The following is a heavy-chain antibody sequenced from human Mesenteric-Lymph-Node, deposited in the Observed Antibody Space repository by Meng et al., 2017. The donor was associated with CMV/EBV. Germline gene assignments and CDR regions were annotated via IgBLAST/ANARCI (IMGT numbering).Heavy chain of an antibody. CDR2: INPSGGST. J-gene: IGHJ3*02. Sequence: ASVKVSCKASGYTFTSYYMHWVRQAPGQGLEWMGIINPSGGSTSYAQKFQGRVTMTRDTSTSTGYMELRSLRSDDTAVYYCAREVDEVVKPNDYEAFDIWGQGTMVTVSS. V-gene: IGHV1-46*01. CDR3: AREVDEVVKPNDYEAFDI. D-gene: IGHD3-16*01. CDR1: GYTFTSYY.